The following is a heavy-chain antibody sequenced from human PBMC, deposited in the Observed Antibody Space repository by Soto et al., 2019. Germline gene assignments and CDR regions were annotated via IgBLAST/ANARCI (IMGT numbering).Heavy chain of an antibody. D-gene: IGHD6-6*01. CDR3: ARNRRIAARPDAFDI. CDR1: GFTFSSYW. CDR2: IKQDGSEK. J-gene: IGHJ3*02. V-gene: IGHV3-7*01. Sequence: GGSLRLSCAASGFTFSSYWMSWVHQAPGKGLEWVANIKQDGSEKYYVDSVKGRFTISRDNAKNSLYLQMNSLRAEDTAVYYCARNRRIAARPDAFDIWGQGTMVTVSS.